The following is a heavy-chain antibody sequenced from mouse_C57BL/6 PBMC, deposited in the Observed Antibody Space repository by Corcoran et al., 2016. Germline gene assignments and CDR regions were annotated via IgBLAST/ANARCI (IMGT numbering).Heavy chain of an antibody. CDR2: ISYDGSN. CDR1: GYSITSGYY. D-gene: IGHD1-1*01. J-gene: IGHJ1*03. V-gene: IGHV3-6*01. Sequence: DVQLQESGPGLVKPSQSLSLTCSVTGYSITSGYYWNWIRQFPGNKLEWMGYISYDGSNNYNPSLKNRISINRDTSKNQFFLKLNSVTTEDTATYYCAREVTTVVAHWYFDVWGTGTTVTVSS. CDR3: AREVTTVVAHWYFDV.